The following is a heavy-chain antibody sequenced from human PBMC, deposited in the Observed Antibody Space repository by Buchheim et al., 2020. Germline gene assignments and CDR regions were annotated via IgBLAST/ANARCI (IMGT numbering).Heavy chain of an antibody. V-gene: IGHV3-23*01. CDR2: ISGRGGST. D-gene: IGHD6-13*01. Sequence: EVQLLESGGGLVQPGGSLRLSCAASGFTFSSYAMSWVRQAPGKGLEWVSAISGRGGSTYYADSVKGRFTISRDNSKNTLYLQMNSLRAEDTGVYYCAKDPRDSYSRSGRVYYMDVWGKGTT. CDR1: GFTFSSYA. J-gene: IGHJ6*03. CDR3: AKDPRDSYSRSGRVYYMDV.